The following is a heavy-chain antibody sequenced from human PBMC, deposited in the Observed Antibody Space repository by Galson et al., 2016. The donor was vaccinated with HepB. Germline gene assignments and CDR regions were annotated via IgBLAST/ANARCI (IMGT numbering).Heavy chain of an antibody. CDR3: ARESGNWNDVP. CDR2: ISSTSSYI. D-gene: IGHD1-1*01. Sequence: SLRLSCAASGFTFNSYSMNWVRQAPGKGLEWVSSISSTSSYIYYADSVKGRFTISRDNAKNSLSLQMNSLRAEDTAVYYCARESGNWNDVPWGQGTLVTVSS. CDR1: GFTFNSYS. V-gene: IGHV3-21*01. J-gene: IGHJ5*02.